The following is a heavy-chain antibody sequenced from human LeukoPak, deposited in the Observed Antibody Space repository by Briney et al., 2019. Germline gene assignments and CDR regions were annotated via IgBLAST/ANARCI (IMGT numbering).Heavy chain of an antibody. V-gene: IGHV4-34*01. D-gene: IGHD3-16*02. CDR2: INHSGST. CDR3: ARGSVMITSGGVIALDAFDI. J-gene: IGHJ3*02. Sequence: SETLSLTCAVYGGSFTIYYWSWIRQPPGKGLEWIGEINHSGSTNYNPSLKSRVTISVDTSKSQFSLKLSSVTAADTAVYYCARGSVMITSGGVIALDAFDIWGQGTMVTVSS. CDR1: GGSFTIYY.